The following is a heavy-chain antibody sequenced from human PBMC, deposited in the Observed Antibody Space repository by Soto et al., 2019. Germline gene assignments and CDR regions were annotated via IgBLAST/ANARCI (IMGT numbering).Heavy chain of an antibody. V-gene: IGHV4-34*01. CDR1: GGSFSSYY. CDR3: ATATSSGYDF. D-gene: IGHD1-1*01. J-gene: IGHJ4*02. Sequence: QVQLQQWGAGLLKPSETLSLTCAVYGGSFSSYYWSWIRQPPGMGLEWIGDVNHSGSTNYNPSLKSRVTISVDTTKNQFSLKFSTVTAADTAVYYCATATSSGYDFWGQGTLVTVSS. CDR2: VNHSGST.